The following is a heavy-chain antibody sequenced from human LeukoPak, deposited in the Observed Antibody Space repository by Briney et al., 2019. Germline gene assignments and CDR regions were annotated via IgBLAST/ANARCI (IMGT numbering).Heavy chain of an antibody. CDR3: ASSDYDFWSGYSWALGY. Sequence: SVKVSCKASGGTFSSYAISWLRQAPGQGLEWMGGIIPIFGTANYAQKFQGRVTITTDESTSTAYMELSSLRSEDTAVYYCASSDYDFWSGYSWALGYWGQGTLVTVSS. J-gene: IGHJ4*02. V-gene: IGHV1-69*05. D-gene: IGHD3-3*01. CDR2: IIPIFGTA. CDR1: GGTFSSYA.